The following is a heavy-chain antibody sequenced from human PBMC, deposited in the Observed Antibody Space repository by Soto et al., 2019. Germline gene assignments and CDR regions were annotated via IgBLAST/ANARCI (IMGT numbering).Heavy chain of an antibody. CDR2: ISYDGSNK. V-gene: IGHV3-30*18. CDR1: GFTFSSYG. Sequence: GGSLRLSCAASGFTFSSYGMHWVRQAPGKGLEWVAVISYDGSNKYYADSVKGRFTISRDNSKNTLYLQMNSLRAEDTAVYYCAKGDWATGTVTPYYGMDVWGQGTTVTVYS. J-gene: IGHJ6*02. CDR3: AKGDWATGTVTPYYGMDV. D-gene: IGHD1-1*01.